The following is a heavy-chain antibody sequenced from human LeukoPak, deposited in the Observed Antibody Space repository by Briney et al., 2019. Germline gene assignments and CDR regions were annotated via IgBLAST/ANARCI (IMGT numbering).Heavy chain of an antibody. J-gene: IGHJ4*02. CDR2: IYSSGDT. V-gene: IGHV4-4*07. Sequence: SETLSLTCTVSGASISNHYWSWIRQPAGKALEWIGRIYSSGDTDYNPSLRSRVTMSVDTSKSQFSLKLGSVIAADTAVYYCAHGGNSGSYSENWGQGTLVSVSS. CDR3: AHGGNSGSYSEN. CDR1: GASISNHY. D-gene: IGHD1-26*01.